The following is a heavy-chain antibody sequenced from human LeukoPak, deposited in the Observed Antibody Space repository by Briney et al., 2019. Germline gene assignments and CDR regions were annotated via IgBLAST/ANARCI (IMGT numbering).Heavy chain of an antibody. J-gene: IGHJ4*02. CDR3: ARHTSGSYHAPLDY. Sequence: PGESLKISFQGSGYRFTSYWIAWVRQMPGKGLEWMGIIYPGDSDTRYSPSFQGQVTISADKSISTAYLQWSSLKASDTAMYYCARHTSGSYHAPLDYWGQGTLVTVSS. V-gene: IGHV5-51*01. CDR2: IYPGDSDT. CDR1: GYRFTSYW. D-gene: IGHD1-26*01.